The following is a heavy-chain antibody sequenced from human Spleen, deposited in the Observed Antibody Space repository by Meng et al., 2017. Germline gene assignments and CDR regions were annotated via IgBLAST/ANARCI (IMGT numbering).Heavy chain of an antibody. CDR1: GGAFMDYD. J-gene: IGHJ5*02. Sequence: QAQVKTWGPGLSKPSATLPLPCVVSGGAFMDYDWSWIRQPPGKGLEWIGEINHSGRTNYNPSLKSRVTISVDTSKNQFSLKLSSVTAADTAVYYCARGAAVLLWFGELCWFDPWGQGTLVTVSS. CDR2: INHSGRT. CDR3: ARGAAVLLWFGELCWFDP. D-gene: IGHD3-10*01. V-gene: IGHV4-34*01.